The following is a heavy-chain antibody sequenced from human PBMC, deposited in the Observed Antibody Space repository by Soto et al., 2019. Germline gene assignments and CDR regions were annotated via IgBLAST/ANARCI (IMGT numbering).Heavy chain of an antibody. V-gene: IGHV1-69*13. CDR3: ARDCSSTSCRGWYFDL. J-gene: IGHJ2*01. D-gene: IGHD2-2*01. CDR1: GGTFSSYA. Sequence: GASVKVSCKASGGTFSSYAISWVRQAPGQGLEWMGGIIPIFGTANYAQKFQGRVTITADESTSTAYMELSSLRSEDTAVYYCARDCSSTSCRGWYFDLWGRGTLVTVSS. CDR2: IIPIFGTA.